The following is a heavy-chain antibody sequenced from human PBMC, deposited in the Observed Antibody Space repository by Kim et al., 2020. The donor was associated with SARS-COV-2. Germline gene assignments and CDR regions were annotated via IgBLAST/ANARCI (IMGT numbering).Heavy chain of an antibody. J-gene: IGHJ6*02. V-gene: IGHV3-21*01. Sequence: GGSLRLSCAASGVTFSGYSMNWVRQAPGKGLEWVLSISSSSSYIYYADSVKGRFTISRDNAKNSLYLQMNSLRAEDTAVYYWARDSDGRFGMDVWGQGAT. CDR3: ARDSDGRFGMDV. CDR1: GVTFSGYS. CDR2: ISSSSSYI. D-gene: IGHD1-26*01.